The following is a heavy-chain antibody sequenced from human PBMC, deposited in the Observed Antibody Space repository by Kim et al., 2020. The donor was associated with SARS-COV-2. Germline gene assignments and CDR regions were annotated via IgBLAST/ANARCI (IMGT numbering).Heavy chain of an antibody. Sequence: PSHKSRVTISVDTSKNQFSLKLSSVTAADTAVYYCARIGADLAALSGMDVWGQGTTVTVSS. V-gene: IGHV4-34*01. D-gene: IGHD6-6*01. CDR3: ARIGADLAALSGMDV. J-gene: IGHJ6*02.